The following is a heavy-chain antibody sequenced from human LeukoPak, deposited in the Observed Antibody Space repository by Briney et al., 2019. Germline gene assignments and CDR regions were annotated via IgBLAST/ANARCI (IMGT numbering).Heavy chain of an antibody. Sequence: ASVKVSCKASGYTFTSYGISGVRQAPGQGLEGMGWISAYNGNKNYAQKLQGRVTMTTDTSTSTAYMELRSLRSDDTAGYYCASNYGSGIHPDNWFDPWGQGPLVTVSS. CDR1: GYTFTSYG. V-gene: IGHV1-18*01. D-gene: IGHD3-10*01. CDR2: ISAYNGNK. CDR3: ASNYGSGIHPDNWFDP. J-gene: IGHJ5*02.